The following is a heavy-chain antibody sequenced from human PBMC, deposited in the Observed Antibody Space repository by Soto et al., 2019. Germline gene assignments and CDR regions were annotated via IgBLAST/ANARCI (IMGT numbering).Heavy chain of an antibody. V-gene: IGHV6-1*01. CDR1: GDSVSSNSAA. Sequence: PSQTLSLTCAISGDSVSSNSAAWNWIRQSPSRGLEWLGRTYYRSKWYNDYAVSVKSRITINPDTSKNQFSLQLNSVTPEDTAVYYCARGDEYSSSSSSWWFDPWGQGTLVTVSS. CDR2: TYYRSKWYN. CDR3: ARGDEYSSSSSSWWFDP. D-gene: IGHD6-6*01. J-gene: IGHJ5*02.